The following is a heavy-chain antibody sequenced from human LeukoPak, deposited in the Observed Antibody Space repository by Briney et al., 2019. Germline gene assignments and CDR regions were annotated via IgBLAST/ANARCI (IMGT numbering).Heavy chain of an antibody. Sequence: ASVKVSCKASGGTFSSYAISWVRQAPGQGLEWMGGFDPEDGETIYAQKFQGRVTMTEDTSTDTAYMELSSLRSEDTAVYYCATALGYCSGGSCYPRWFDPWGQGTLVTVSS. CDR1: GGTFSSYA. D-gene: IGHD2-15*01. V-gene: IGHV1-24*01. J-gene: IGHJ5*02. CDR2: FDPEDGET. CDR3: ATALGYCSGGSCYPRWFDP.